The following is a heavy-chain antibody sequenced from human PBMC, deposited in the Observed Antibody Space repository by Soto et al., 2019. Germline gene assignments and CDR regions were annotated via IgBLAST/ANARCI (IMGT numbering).Heavy chain of an antibody. CDR1: GGSISSGDSY. Sequence: SETLSLTCTVSGGSISSGDSYWVWIRQPPGKGLEGIVYIDNSGTTYYNPSLKSRITMSIYTSTNQFSLKLSSMTAADTAVYYCARELTGYRYGPGEVYWGQGTPVNGSS. V-gene: IGHV4-30-4*08. D-gene: IGHD5-18*01. CDR2: IDNSGTT. CDR3: ARELTGYRYGPGEVY. J-gene: IGHJ4*01.